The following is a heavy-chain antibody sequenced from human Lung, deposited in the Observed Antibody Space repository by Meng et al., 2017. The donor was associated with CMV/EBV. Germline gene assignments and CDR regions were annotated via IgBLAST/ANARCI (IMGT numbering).Heavy chain of an antibody. CDR2: ISSSSSTI. J-gene: IGHJ6*02. CDR1: GFTFSSDS. CDR3: ARVGLVTIFGVVKGMDV. Sequence: GESLKISCAASGFTFSSDSMNWVRQAPGKGLEWVSYISSSSSTIYYADSVKGRFTISRDNAKNSLYLQMNSLRAEDTAVYYCARVGLVTIFGVVKGMDVWGQGTTVTVSS. V-gene: IGHV3-48*04. D-gene: IGHD3-3*01.